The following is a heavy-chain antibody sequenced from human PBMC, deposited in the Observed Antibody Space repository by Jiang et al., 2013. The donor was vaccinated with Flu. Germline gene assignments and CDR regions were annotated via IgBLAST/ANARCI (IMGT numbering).Heavy chain of an antibody. D-gene: IGHD1-26*01. CDR3: AAVVNSGSYNY. CDR1: GFTFTSSA. Sequence: QSGAEVKKPGTSVKVSRKASGFTFTSSAVQWVRQARGQRLEWIGWIVVASGNTNYAQKFQERVTIIRDMSTNTAYMELRSLRSEDTAVYYCAAVVNSGSYNYWGQGTLVTVSS. V-gene: IGHV1-58*01. CDR2: IVVASGNT. J-gene: IGHJ4*02.